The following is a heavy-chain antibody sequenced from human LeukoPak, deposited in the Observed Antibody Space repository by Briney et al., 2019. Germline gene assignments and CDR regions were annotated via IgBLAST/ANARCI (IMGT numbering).Heavy chain of an antibody. J-gene: IGHJ6*04. CDR3: AKALSYYGDYVGYYYYGMDV. Sequence: GGSLRLSCEASGFTFSSYGMHWVRQAPGKGLEWVAVISYDGSNKYYADYVKGRFTISRDNSKNTLYLQMNSLRAEDTAVYYCAKALSYYGDYVGYYYYGMDVWGKGTTVTVSS. V-gene: IGHV3-30*18. D-gene: IGHD4-17*01. CDR2: ISYDGSNK. CDR1: GFTFSSYG.